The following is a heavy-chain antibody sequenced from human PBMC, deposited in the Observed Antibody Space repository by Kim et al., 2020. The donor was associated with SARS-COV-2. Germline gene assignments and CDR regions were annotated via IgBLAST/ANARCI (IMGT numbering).Heavy chain of an antibody. CDR3: ARGPQPHVVVTANRYWYFDL. Sequence: SLRLSCAASGFTFSSYAMHWVRQAPGKGLEWVAVISYDGSNKYYADSVKGRFTISRDNSKNTLYLQMNSLRAEDTAVYYCARGPQPHVVVTANRYWYFDLWGRGTLVTVSS. V-gene: IGHV3-30-3*01. J-gene: IGHJ2*01. CDR2: ISYDGSNK. CDR1: GFTFSSYA. D-gene: IGHD2-21*02.